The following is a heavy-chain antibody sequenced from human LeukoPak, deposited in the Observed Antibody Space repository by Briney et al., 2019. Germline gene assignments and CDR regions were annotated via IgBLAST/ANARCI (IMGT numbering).Heavy chain of an antibody. D-gene: IGHD5-12*01. V-gene: IGHV4-59*08. CDR2: FYYVGST. Sequence: SETLSLTCTVSGGSINKYYWSWLRHPPGKGLEWIGYFYYVGSTNSNPSLKSRVTISMDTSKSQVSLKLSSVTAADTAVYYCATTYDGVLNDAFDIWGQGIMVAVSS. CDR1: GGSINKYY. CDR3: ATTYDGVLNDAFDI. J-gene: IGHJ3*02.